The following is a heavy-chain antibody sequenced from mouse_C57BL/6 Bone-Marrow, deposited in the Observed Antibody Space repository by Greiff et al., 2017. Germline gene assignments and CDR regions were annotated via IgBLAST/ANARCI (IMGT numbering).Heavy chain of an antibody. CDR2: ISDGGSYT. J-gene: IGHJ1*03. CDR1: GFTFSSYA. Sequence: VQLQQSGGGLVKPGGSLKLSCAASGFTFSSYAMSWVRQTPEKRLEWVATISDGGSYTYYPDNVKGRFTISRDNAKNNLYLQMSHLKSDDTAVYYCARERNGDEWYFDVWGKGTTVTVSS. CDR3: ARERNGDEWYFDV. V-gene: IGHV5-4*01. D-gene: IGHD4-1*02.